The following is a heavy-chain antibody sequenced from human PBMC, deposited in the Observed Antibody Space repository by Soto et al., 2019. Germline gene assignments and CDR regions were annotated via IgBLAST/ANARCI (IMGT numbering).Heavy chain of an antibody. CDR2: ISAYNGNT. D-gene: IGHD2-21*02. CDR3: ARDGVSYCGGDCYPAQDY. V-gene: IGHV1-18*01. J-gene: IGHJ4*02. Sequence: ASVKVSCKASGYTFTSYGISWVRQALGQGLEWMAWISAYNGNTNYAQKLQGRVTMTTDTSTSTAYMELRSLRSDDTAVYYCARDGVSYCGGDCYPAQDYWGQGTLVTVSS. CDR1: GYTFTSYG.